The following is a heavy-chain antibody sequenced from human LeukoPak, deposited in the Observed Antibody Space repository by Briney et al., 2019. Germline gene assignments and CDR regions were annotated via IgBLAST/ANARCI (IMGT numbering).Heavy chain of an antibody. V-gene: IGHV3-23*01. CDR1: GFTFSNYA. J-gene: IGHJ4*02. Sequence: GGSLRLSCAASGFTFSNYAMSWVRQAPGKGLEWVSCISVSGGSPYYADSVKGRFTISRDNSKNTLYLQMNSLRAEDTAVYYCASVDIVAPNDYWGQGTLVTVSS. CDR3: ASVDIVAPNDY. D-gene: IGHD5-12*01. CDR2: ISVSGGSP.